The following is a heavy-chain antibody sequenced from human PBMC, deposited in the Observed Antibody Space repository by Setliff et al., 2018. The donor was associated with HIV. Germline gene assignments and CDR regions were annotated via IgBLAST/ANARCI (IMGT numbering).Heavy chain of an antibody. J-gene: IGHJ4*02. CDR1: GFSLSTSGMC. CDR3: AHKDNRGGPFDY. D-gene: IGHD3-16*01. Sequence: SGPTLVNPTQPLTLTCTFSGFSLSTSGMCVSWVRQPPGKALEWLARIDWDDDKRYSPSLKSRLTITKDTSKNQVVFTMTNMDPVDTATFYCAHKDNRGGPFDYWGQGTLVTAPQ. V-gene: IGHV2-5*08. CDR2: IDWDDDK.